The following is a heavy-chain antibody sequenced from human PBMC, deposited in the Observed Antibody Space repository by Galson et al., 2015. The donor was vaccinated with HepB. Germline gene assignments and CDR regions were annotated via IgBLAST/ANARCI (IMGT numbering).Heavy chain of an antibody. CDR1: GFTFSSYS. CDR3: ARVAVPAAVDY. Sequence: SLRLSCAASGFTFSSYSMNWVRQAPGKGLEWVSSISSSSSYVYYADSVKGRFTISRDNAKNSLYLQMNSLRAEDTAVYYCARVAVPAAVDYWGQGTLVTVSS. CDR2: ISSSSSYV. V-gene: IGHV3-21*01. J-gene: IGHJ4*02. D-gene: IGHD2-2*01.